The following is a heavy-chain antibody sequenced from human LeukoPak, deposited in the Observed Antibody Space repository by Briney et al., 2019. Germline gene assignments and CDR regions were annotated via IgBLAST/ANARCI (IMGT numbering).Heavy chain of an antibody. CDR3: ARESGDLDYYDSSGYPDC. V-gene: IGHV1-69*05. Sequence: SVKVSCKASGGTFSSYAISWVRQAPGQGLEWMGRIIPIFGTANYAQKFQGRVTITTDESTSTAYMELSSLRPEDTAVYYCARESGDLDYYDSSGYPDCWGQGTLVTVSS. J-gene: IGHJ4*02. CDR2: IIPIFGTA. CDR1: GGTFSSYA. D-gene: IGHD3-22*01.